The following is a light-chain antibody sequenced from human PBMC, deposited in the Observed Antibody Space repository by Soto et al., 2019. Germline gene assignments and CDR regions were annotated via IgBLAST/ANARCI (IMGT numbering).Light chain of an antibody. CDR1: RSLLHSDGKTY. CDR2: DVS. J-gene: IGKJ5*01. V-gene: IGKV2D-29*01. CDR3: QQRSDWPLT. Sequence: DIGMTQTPLSLSVTPGQPASISCKSSRSLLHSDGKTYFYWYLQKPGQPPQLLIYDVSNRASGIPARFSGSGSETDFTLTISSLEPEDFAVYYCQQRSDWPLTFGQGTRLEIK.